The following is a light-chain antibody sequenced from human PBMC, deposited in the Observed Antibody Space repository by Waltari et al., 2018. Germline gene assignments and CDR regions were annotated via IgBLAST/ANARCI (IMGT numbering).Light chain of an antibody. Sequence: SYELTQSPSVSVPPGQTATITCSGDKLGDKYVCWYQQKPGQSPVMVIYQGTKRPSGIPDRFSGYNSGNTATLTISGTQALDEADYYCQSWDSTTVVFGGGTKLTVL. CDR1: KLGDKY. CDR2: QGT. J-gene: IGLJ2*01. CDR3: QSWDSTTVV. V-gene: IGLV3-1*01.